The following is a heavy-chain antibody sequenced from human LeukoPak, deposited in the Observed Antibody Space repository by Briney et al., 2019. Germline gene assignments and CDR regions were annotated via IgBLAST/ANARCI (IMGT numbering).Heavy chain of an antibody. V-gene: IGHV3-30*18. D-gene: IGHD6-19*01. CDR3: AKGRSSGWYYFDY. CDR2: ISYDGSNK. Sequence: GGSLRLSCAGSGFAFGTYAMGWVRQAPGKGLEWVAVISYDGSNKYYADSVKGRFTISRDNSKNTLYLQMNSLRAEDTAVYYCAKGRSSGWYYFDYWGQGTLVTVSS. CDR1: GFAFGTYA. J-gene: IGHJ4*02.